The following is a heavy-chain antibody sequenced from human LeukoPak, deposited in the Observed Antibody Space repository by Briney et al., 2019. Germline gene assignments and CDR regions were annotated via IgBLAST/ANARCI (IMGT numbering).Heavy chain of an antibody. Sequence: ASVKVSCKASGYTFTSYGISWVRQAPGQGLEWMGWISAYNGNTNYAQKLQGRVTMTTDTSTSTAYMELRSRRSDDTAVYYCAREVYYYDSSGYSDYWGQGTLVTVSS. CDR1: GYTFTSYG. CDR2: ISAYNGNT. V-gene: IGHV1-18*01. CDR3: AREVYYYDSSGYSDY. D-gene: IGHD3-22*01. J-gene: IGHJ4*02.